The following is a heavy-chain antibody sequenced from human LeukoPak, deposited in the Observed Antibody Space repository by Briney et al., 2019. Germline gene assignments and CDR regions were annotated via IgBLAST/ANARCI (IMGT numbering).Heavy chain of an antibody. CDR1: GGTFRSYA. D-gene: IGHD3-9*01. CDR3: QKTAYDILTGYFQPNWFDP. V-gene: IGHV1-18*01. J-gene: IGHJ5*02. CDR2: ISGYNGNT. Sequence: ASLKVSCKASGGTFRSYALSWVRQAPGQGLEWMGWISGYNGNTKNVQKLRGRVTMTTDTSTSTAYMELRSLRSDDTAFFFWQKTAYDILTGYFQPNWFDPWGQGTLVTVSS.